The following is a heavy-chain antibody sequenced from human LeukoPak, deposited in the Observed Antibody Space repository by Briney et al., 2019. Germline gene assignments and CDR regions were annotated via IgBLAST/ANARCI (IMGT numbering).Heavy chain of an antibody. J-gene: IGHJ4*02. CDR1: GHSLSSGYY. Sequence: PSETLSLTCAVSGHSLSSGYYWGWVRQPPGKGLEWIGSIYHSGSTFYNPSLKSRVTISVDTSQHQFSLKLSSVTAADTAVYYCARRRIQLRPIGPNYFDYWGQGTLVTVSS. D-gene: IGHD5-18*01. V-gene: IGHV4-38-2*01. CDR3: ARRRIQLRPIGPNYFDY. CDR2: IYHSGST.